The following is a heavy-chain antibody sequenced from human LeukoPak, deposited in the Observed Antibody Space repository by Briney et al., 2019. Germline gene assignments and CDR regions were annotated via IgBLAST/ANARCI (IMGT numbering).Heavy chain of an antibody. D-gene: IGHD6-13*01. CDR1: GLTFSSYG. V-gene: IGHV3-30*19. J-gene: IGHJ4*02. Sequence: PGGSLRLSCAASGLTFSSYGMHWVRQAPGKGLEWVAVISYDGSNKYYADSVKGRFTISRDNSKNTLYLQMNSLRAEDTAVYYCAREVVLWHSSSWKNFDYWGQGTLVTVSS. CDR2: ISYDGSNK. CDR3: AREVVLWHSSSWKNFDY.